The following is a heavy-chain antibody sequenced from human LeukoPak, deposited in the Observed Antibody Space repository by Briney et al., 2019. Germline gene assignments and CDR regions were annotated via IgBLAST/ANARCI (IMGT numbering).Heavy chain of an antibody. CDR2: ISSSSSTI. V-gene: IGHV3-48*04. CDR1: GFTFSSYS. Sequence: PGGSLRLSCAASGFTFSSYSMNWVRQAPGKGLEWVSYISSSSSTIYYADSVKGRFTISRDNAKSSLYLQMNSLRAEDTAVYYCARDSGSYYSGYYFDYWGQGTLVTVSS. CDR3: ARDSGSYYSGYYFDY. J-gene: IGHJ4*02. D-gene: IGHD1-26*01.